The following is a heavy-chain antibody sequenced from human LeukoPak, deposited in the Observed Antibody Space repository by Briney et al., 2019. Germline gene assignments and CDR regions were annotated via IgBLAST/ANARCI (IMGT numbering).Heavy chain of an antibody. D-gene: IGHD2-2*01. CDR1: GYSFTSYW. J-gene: IGHJ3*02. V-gene: IGHV5-51*01. Sequence: GESLKISCKGSGYSFTSYWIGWVLQMPGKGLEWMVIIYPGDSDTRYSPSFQGQVTISADKSISTAYLQWSSLKASDTAMYYCARYGSEDIVVVPAALDAFDIWGQGTMVTVSS. CDR2: IYPGDSDT. CDR3: ARYGSEDIVVVPAALDAFDI.